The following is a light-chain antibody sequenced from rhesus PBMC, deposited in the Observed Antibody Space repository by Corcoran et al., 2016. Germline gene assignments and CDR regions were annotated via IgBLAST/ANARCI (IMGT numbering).Light chain of an antibody. Sequence: DIQMTQSPSSLSASVGDTVTINCRASQGISHYLAWYQQKPGKAPKPLIYYASNWDSGVPSRFSGNGSGTDFTLTISSLQPEDFVIYYCQQPHSYPPSFGQGTKVEIK. J-gene: IGKJ2*01. CDR1: QGISHY. V-gene: IGKV1S14*01. CDR3: QQPHSYPPS. CDR2: YAS.